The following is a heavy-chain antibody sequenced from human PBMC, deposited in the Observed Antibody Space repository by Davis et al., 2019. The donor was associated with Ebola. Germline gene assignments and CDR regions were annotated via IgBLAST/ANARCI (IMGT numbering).Heavy chain of an antibody. D-gene: IGHD6-6*01. J-gene: IGHJ6*02. V-gene: IGHV4-39*07. CDR2: MYYSGST. CDR3: ARGGSSSSWAYYYYYGMDV. CDR1: GVPITTGGYY. Sequence: SETLSLTCNVSGVPITTGGYYWGWIRQPPGKGLEWIGSMYYSGSTYYNPSLKSRVTISVDKSKNQFSLKLSSVTSADTAVYYCARGGSSSSWAYYYYYGMDVWGQGTTVTVSS.